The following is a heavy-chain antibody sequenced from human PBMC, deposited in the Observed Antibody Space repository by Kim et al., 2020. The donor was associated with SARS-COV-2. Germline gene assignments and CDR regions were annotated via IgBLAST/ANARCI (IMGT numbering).Heavy chain of an antibody. CDR2: IRSKANSYAT. Sequence: GGSLRLSCAASGFTFSGSAMHWVRQASGKGLEWVGRIRSKANSYATAYAASVKGRFTISRDDSKNTAYLQMNSLKTEDTAVYYCTRQGVNYGSGSQDDYWGQGTLVTVSS. V-gene: IGHV3-73*01. CDR1: GFTFSGSA. CDR3: TRQGVNYGSGSQDDY. D-gene: IGHD3-10*01. J-gene: IGHJ4*02.